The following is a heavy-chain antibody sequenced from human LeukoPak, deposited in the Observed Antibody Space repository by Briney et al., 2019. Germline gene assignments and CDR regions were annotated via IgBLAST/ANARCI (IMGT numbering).Heavy chain of an antibody. D-gene: IGHD4-11*01. CDR1: SGSISSYY. J-gene: IGHJ5*02. Sequence: SETLSLTCTVSSGSISSYYWSWIRQPPGKGLEWIGYTYYSGSTNYNPSLKSRVTISIDTSKNHFSLKLGSVTAADTAVYYCARAGSNYAGWFDPWGQGTLVTVSS. CDR2: TYYSGST. CDR3: ARAGSNYAGWFDP. V-gene: IGHV4-59*01.